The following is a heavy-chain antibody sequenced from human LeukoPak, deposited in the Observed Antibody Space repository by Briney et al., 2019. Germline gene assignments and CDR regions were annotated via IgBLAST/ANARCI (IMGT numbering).Heavy chain of an antibody. V-gene: IGHV4-34*01. CDR3: ARGRTIAVAGNPSSGFWFDP. J-gene: IGHJ5*02. Sequence: PSETLSLTCAVYGGSFSGYYWSWIRQPPGKGLEWIGEINHSGSPNYNTSLKSRVTISVDTSKNQFSLKLSSVTAADTAVYYCARGRTIAVAGNPSSGFWFDPWGQGTLVTVSS. CDR2: INHSGSP. CDR1: GGSFSGYY. D-gene: IGHD6-19*01.